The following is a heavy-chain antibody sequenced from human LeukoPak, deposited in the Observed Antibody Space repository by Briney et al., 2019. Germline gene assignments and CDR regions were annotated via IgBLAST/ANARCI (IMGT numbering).Heavy chain of an antibody. Sequence: ASVKVSCKASGYTFTSYGISWVRQAPGQGLEWMGWISAYNGNTNYAQKLQGRVTMTTDTSTSTAYMELRSLRSDDTAVYYCARSGNILTGYYRARFDYWGQGTLVTVPS. J-gene: IGHJ4*02. D-gene: IGHD3-9*01. CDR3: ARSGNILTGYYRARFDY. CDR1: GYTFTSYG. V-gene: IGHV1-18*01. CDR2: ISAYNGNT.